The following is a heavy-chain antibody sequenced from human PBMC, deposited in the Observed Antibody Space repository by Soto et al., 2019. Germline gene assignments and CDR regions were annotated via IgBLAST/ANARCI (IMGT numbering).Heavy chain of an antibody. CDR1: GFSLSTSGVC. CDR3: AHRRRLGSDWYTFDY. CDR2: INWDDDK. V-gene: IGHV2-5*02. D-gene: IGHD6-19*01. Sequence: SGPTLVNPTQTLTLTCTFSGFSLSTSGVCVGWIRQPPGKTLEWLTLINWDDDKRYNPSLKNRLTITKDTSKNQVVLTMTNMDPVDTATYYCAHRRRLGSDWYTFDYWGQGTLVTVSS. J-gene: IGHJ4*02.